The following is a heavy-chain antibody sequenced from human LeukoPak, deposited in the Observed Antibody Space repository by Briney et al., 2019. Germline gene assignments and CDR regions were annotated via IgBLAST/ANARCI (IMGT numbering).Heavy chain of an antibody. J-gene: IGHJ4*02. Sequence: SVKVSCKASGGTFSSYAISWVRQAPGQGLEWMGGIIPIFGTANYAQKFQGRVTITTDESTSTAYMELSSLRSEDTAVYYCASHPPVTGTTHFDYWGQGTLVTVSS. CDR3: ASHPPVTGTTHFDY. D-gene: IGHD1-7*01. V-gene: IGHV1-69*05. CDR2: IIPIFGTA. CDR1: GGTFSSYA.